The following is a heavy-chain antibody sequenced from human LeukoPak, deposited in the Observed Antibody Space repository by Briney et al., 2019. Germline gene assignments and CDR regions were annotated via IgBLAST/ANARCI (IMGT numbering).Heavy chain of an antibody. CDR2: IYSGGST. CDR1: GFTVSSHY. D-gene: IGHD6-13*01. V-gene: IGHV3-53*01. CDR3: ARVSQAADAVDY. Sequence: GGSLRLSCAASGFTVSSHYMSWVRQAPGKGLEGVSLIYSGGSTYYADSVKGRFTISRDNSKNTLYLQMNSLRAEDTAVYYCARVSQAADAVDYWGQGTLVTVSS. J-gene: IGHJ4*02.